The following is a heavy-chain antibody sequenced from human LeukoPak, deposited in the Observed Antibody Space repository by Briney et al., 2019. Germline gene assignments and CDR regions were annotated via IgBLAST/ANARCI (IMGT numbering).Heavy chain of an antibody. D-gene: IGHD3-22*01. CDR3: TTGERDSSGYYEDY. CDR1: GFTFSNAW. CDR2: NKSKTDGGTT. Sequence: GGSLRLSCAASGFTFSNAWMSWVRQAPGKGLEWVGRNKSKTDGGTTDYAAPVKGRFTISRDDSKNTLYLQMNSLKTEDTAVYYCTTGERDSSGYYEDYWGQGTLVTVSS. V-gene: IGHV3-15*01. J-gene: IGHJ4*02.